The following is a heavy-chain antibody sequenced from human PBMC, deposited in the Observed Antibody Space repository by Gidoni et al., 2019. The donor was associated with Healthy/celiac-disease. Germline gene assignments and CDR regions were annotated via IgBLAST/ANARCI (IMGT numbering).Heavy chain of an antibody. D-gene: IGHD6-19*01. J-gene: IGHJ1*01. Sequence: QLQLQESGPGLVKPSETLSLTCTVSGGSISSSSYYWGWIRQPPGKGLEWIGSIYYSGSTYYNPSLKSRVTISVDTSKNQSSLKLSSVTAADTAVYYCASQAVAGWAEYFQHWGQGTLVTVSS. V-gene: IGHV4-39*01. CDR1: GGSISSSSYY. CDR2: IYYSGST. CDR3: ASQAVAGWAEYFQH.